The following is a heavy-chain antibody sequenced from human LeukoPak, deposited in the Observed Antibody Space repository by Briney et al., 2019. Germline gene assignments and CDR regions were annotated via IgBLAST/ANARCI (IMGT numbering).Heavy chain of an antibody. CDR3: ARGGRLLYYFDY. CDR2: ISSSSSYI. CDR1: GFTFSSNS. Sequence: GGSLRLSCAASGFTFSSNSMNWVRQAPGKGLEWVSSISSSSSYIYYADSVKGRFTISRDNAKNSLYLQMNSLRAEDTAVYYCARGGRLLYYFDYWGQGTLVTVSS. V-gene: IGHV3-21*01. D-gene: IGHD6-25*01. J-gene: IGHJ4*02.